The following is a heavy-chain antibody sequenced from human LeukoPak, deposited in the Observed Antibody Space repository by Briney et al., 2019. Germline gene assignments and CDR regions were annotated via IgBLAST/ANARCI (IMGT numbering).Heavy chain of an antibody. CDR1: GYIFTSYW. Sequence: GESLKICCKGSGYIFTSYWIGWVRQMPGKGLEWMGIIYPGDSTTRYSPSFQGQVTISADKSFSTAYLQWNGLEASDTAMYYCARLERGLKDYWGQGTLVTVSS. D-gene: IGHD3-10*01. J-gene: IGHJ4*02. CDR2: IYPGDSTT. CDR3: ARLERGLKDY. V-gene: IGHV5-51*01.